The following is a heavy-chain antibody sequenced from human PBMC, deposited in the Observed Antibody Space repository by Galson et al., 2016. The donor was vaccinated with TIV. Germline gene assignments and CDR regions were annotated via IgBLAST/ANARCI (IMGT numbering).Heavy chain of an antibody. J-gene: IGHJ5*02. D-gene: IGHD3-16*01. CDR1: GFTFSNVW. CDR2: IKNKIDGGTT. CDR3: AKGDYHDNWFHP. V-gene: IGHV3-15*01. Sequence: SLRLSCAASGFTFSNVWMNWFRQAPGMGLEWVGRIKNKIDGGTTDYGAPVKGRFTISRDDSKSTVYLQMNSLNSEETGVYYCAKGDYHDNWFHPWGQGTLVTVSS.